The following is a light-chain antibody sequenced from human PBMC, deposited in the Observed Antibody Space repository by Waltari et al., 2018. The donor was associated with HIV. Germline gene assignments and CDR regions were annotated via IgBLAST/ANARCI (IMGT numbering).Light chain of an antibody. CDR1: NLGTKN. Sequence: SYVLTQPPSVSVAPGQTARLTCGGNNLGTKNMHWYQQRPGQAPVLVVSDDSDRPSDIPERFSGSNSANTATLSISRVEAGDEADYYCQVWDYNSDRWVFGGGTKLTVL. V-gene: IGLV3-21*02. J-gene: IGLJ3*02. CDR2: DDS. CDR3: QVWDYNSDRWV.